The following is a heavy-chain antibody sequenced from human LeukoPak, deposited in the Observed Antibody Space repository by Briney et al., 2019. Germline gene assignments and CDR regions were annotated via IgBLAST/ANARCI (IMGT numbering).Heavy chain of an antibody. CDR3: ARGRWDTGGLHGLDV. CDR1: GFTFSSFG. Sequence: GGSLRLSCAASGFTFSSFGMHWVRQAPGEGLEWVAVIWYDGSNKYYADSVKGRFTISRDNSQNTLYLQGNNLRAEDTAVYCCARGRWDTGGLHGLDVWGQGTRSPSP. CDR2: IWYDGSNK. J-gene: IGHJ6*02. V-gene: IGHV3-33*08. D-gene: IGHD2-8*02.